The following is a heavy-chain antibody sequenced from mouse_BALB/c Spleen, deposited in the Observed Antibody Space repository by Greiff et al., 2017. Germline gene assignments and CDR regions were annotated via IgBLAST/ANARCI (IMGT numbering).Heavy chain of an antibody. CDR3: ARLYYGSSYAMDY. CDR2: ISSGSSTI. J-gene: IGHJ4*01. V-gene: IGHV5-17*02. D-gene: IGHD1-1*01. CDR1: GFTFSSFG. Sequence: EVMLVESGGGLVQPGGSRKLSCAASGFTFSSFGMHWVRQAPEKGLEWVAYISSGSSTIYYADTVKGRFTISRDNPKNTLFLQMTSLRSEDTAMYYCARLYYGSSYAMDYWGQGTSVTVSS.